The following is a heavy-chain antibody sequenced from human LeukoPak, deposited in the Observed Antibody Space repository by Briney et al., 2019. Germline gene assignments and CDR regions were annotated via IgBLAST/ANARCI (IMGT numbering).Heavy chain of an antibody. V-gene: IGHV4-39*01. D-gene: IGHD3-10*01. J-gene: IGHJ4*02. CDR3: ARVLWFGEFRYYFDY. CDR1: GGSISSSSYY. CDR2: IYYSGST. Sequence: SETLSLTCTVSGGSISSSSYYWGWIRQPPGKGLEWIGSIYYSGSTYYNPSLKSRVTISVDTSKNQFSLKLSSVTAADTAVYYCARVLWFGEFRYYFDYWGRGTLVTVSS.